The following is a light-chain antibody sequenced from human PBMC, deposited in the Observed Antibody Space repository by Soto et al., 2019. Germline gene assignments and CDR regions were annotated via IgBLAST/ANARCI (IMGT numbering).Light chain of an antibody. CDR1: QGISSY. Sequence: AIRMTQSPSSFSASTGDRVTITCRASQGISSYLAWYQHKPGKAPKLLIYAASTLQSGVPSRFSGSGSGTDFTLTISCLQSEDFATYYCQQYYSYPRGTFGQGTKLEIK. J-gene: IGKJ2*01. CDR3: QQYYSYPRGT. CDR2: AAS. V-gene: IGKV1-8*01.